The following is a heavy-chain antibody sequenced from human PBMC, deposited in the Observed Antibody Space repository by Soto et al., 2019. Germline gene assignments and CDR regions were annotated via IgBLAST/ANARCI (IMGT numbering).Heavy chain of an antibody. CDR3: ARSPYYSNFDY. CDR2: IYYSGST. CDR1: VGSVSSYY. Sequence: SETLSRTCTVSVGSVSSYYWSWIRQPPGKGLEWIGYIYYSGSTNYNPSLKSRVTISVDTSKNQFSLKLSSVTAADTAVYYCARSPYYSNFDYWGQGTLVTVS. D-gene: IGHD4-4*01. J-gene: IGHJ4*02. V-gene: IGHV4-59*02.